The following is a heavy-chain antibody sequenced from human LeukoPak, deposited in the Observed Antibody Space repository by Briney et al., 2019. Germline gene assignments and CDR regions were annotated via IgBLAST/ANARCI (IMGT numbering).Heavy chain of an antibody. CDR1: GFTFSSYA. Sequence: GGSLRLSCAASGFTFSSYAMRWVRQAPGKGLEWVSAISGSGGSTYYADSVKGRFTISRDNSKNTLYLQMNSLRAEDTAVYYCAKDHYDYVPPNWFDPWGQGTLVTVSS. J-gene: IGHJ5*02. D-gene: IGHD3-16*01. CDR2: ISGSGGST. V-gene: IGHV3-23*01. CDR3: AKDHYDYVPPNWFDP.